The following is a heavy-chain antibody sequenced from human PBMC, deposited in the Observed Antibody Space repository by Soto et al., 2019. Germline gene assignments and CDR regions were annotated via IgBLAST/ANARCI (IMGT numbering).Heavy chain of an antibody. V-gene: IGHV3-53*01. CDR1: VFTVSSNY. CDR3: ARGGYSYAFDI. Sequence: GWSLRLSCASSVFTVSSNYMSWVRQAPGKGLEWVSVIYSGGSTYYADSVKGRFTISRDNSKNTLYLQMNSLRAEDTAVYYCARGGYSYAFDIWGQGTMVTVSS. D-gene: IGHD5-18*01. J-gene: IGHJ3*02. CDR2: IYSGGST.